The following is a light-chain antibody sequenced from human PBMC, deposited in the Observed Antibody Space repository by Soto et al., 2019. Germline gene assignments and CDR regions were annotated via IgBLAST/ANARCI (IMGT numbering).Light chain of an antibody. J-gene: IGKJ2*01. V-gene: IGKV3-15*01. CDR3: QQYNNWPYT. CDR1: QSVSSN. Sequence: EIVMTQSPATLSVSPGERATLSCRASQSVSSNLAWYQQKPGQAPRLLIYGASTRATGIPARFSGSGSGTEFTLTLSSLHSEDFAVYSCQQYNNWPYTFGQGTKLEIK. CDR2: GAS.